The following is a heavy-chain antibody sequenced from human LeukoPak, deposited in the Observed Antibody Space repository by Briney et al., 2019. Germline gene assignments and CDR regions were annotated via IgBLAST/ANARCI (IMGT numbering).Heavy chain of an antibody. V-gene: IGHV1-46*01. D-gene: IGHD1-26*01. J-gene: IGHJ4*02. CDR1: GYTFTSYY. Sequence: ASVKVSCKASGYTFTSYYMHWVRQAPGQGLEWMGIINPSGGSTSYAQKFQGRVTMTRDTSTSTVYMELSSLISEDTAVYYCAGEIVGATYFDNWGQGALVTVSS. CDR3: AGEIVGATYFDN. CDR2: INPSGGST.